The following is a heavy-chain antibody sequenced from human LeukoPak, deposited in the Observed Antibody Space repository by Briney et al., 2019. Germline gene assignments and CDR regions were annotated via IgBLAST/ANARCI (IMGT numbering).Heavy chain of an antibody. CDR2: ISSSGSTI. J-gene: IGHJ4*02. Sequence: PGGSLRLSCAASGFTFSDYYMSWVRQAPGKGLEWVSYISSSGSTIYYADSVKGRFTISRDNAKNSLYLQMNSLRAEDTAVYYCAKRIQSAMATGYWGQGTLVTVSS. CDR1: GFTFSDYY. D-gene: IGHD5-18*01. V-gene: IGHV3-11*01. CDR3: AKRIQSAMATGY.